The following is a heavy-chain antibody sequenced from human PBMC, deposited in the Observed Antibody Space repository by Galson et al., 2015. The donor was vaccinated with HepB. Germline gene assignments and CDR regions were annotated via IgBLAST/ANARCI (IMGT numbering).Heavy chain of an antibody. Sequence: SLRLSCAASGFTFSSYAMHWVRQAPGKGLEWVAVISYDGSNKYYADSVKGRFTISRDNSKNTLYLQMNSLRAEDTAVYYCARASGYSYGLDYWGQGTLVTVSS. D-gene: IGHD5-18*01. J-gene: IGHJ4*02. CDR1: GFTFSSYA. CDR3: ARASGYSYGLDY. V-gene: IGHV3-30-3*01. CDR2: ISYDGSNK.